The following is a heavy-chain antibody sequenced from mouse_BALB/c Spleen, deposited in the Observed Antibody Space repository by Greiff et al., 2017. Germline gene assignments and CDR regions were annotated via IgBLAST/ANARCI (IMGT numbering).Heavy chain of an antibody. CDR3: VRQGLQAWFAY. CDR1: GFTFSSYA. CDR2: ISSGGSYT. Sequence: EVQRVESGGGLVKPGGSLKLSCAASGFTFSSYAMSWVRQTPEKRLEWVATISSGGSYTYYPDSVKGRFTISRDNAKNTLYLQMSSLRSEDTAMYYCVRQGLQAWFAYWGQGTLVTVSA. J-gene: IGHJ3*01. V-gene: IGHV5-9-3*01. D-gene: IGHD2-4*01.